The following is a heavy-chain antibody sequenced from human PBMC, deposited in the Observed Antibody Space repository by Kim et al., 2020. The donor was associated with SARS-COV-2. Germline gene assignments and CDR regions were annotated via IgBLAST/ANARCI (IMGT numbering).Heavy chain of an antibody. CDR1: GGSISTSSYQ. CDR2: FYSSGPT. V-gene: IGHV4-39*01. Sequence: SETLSLTCTVSGGSISTSSYQWAWIRQTPRRGLELIGSFYSSGPTSYNPSLSTRVSISADTSGNQFYLNLTSVTAADTAVYYCARKGAGWTFTYYYGIDVWGQGTTVSVSS. D-gene: IGHD6-19*01. J-gene: IGHJ6*02. CDR3: ARKGAGWTFTYYYGIDV.